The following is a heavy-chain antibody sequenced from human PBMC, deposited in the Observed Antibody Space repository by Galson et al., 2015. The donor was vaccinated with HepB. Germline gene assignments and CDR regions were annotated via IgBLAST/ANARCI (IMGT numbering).Heavy chain of an antibody. CDR2: INAGNGNT. CDR3: ARDPVVAWWLPNYYYYGMDV. Sequence: SVKVSCKASGYTFTSYAMHWVRQAPGQRLEWMGWINAGNGNTKYSQKFQGRVTITRDTSASTAYMELSSLRSEDTAVYYCARDPVVAWWLPNYYYYGMDVWGQGTTVTVSS. J-gene: IGHJ6*02. V-gene: IGHV1-3*01. CDR1: GYTFTSYA. D-gene: IGHD2-15*01.